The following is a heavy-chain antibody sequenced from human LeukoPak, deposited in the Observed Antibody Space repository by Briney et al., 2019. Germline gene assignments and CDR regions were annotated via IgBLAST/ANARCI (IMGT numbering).Heavy chain of an antibody. CDR1: GFTFSSYA. J-gene: IGHJ1*01. V-gene: IGHV3-30-3*01. Sequence: GGSLRLSCAASGFTFSSYAMHWVRQAPGKGLEWVAVISYDGSNKYYADSVKGRFTISRDNSKNTLYLQMNSLRAEDTAVYYCARDLRGIDPYCGGDCYSGYFQHWGQGTLVTVSS. D-gene: IGHD2-21*02. CDR2: ISYDGSNK. CDR3: ARDLRGIDPYCGGDCYSGYFQH.